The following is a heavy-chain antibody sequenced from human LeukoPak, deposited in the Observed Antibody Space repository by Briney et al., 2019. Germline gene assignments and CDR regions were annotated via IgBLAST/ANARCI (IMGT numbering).Heavy chain of an antibody. CDR1: GFTFSSYG. D-gene: IGHD2-21*02. Sequence: GGTLRLSCAASGFTFSSYGMSWVRQAPGKGLEWVSAISGSGGSTYYADSVKGRFTISRDNSKNTLYLQMNSLRAEDTAVYYCARKLGIVVVTAIEYYFDYWGQGTLVTVSS. J-gene: IGHJ4*02. V-gene: IGHV3-23*01. CDR2: ISGSGGST. CDR3: ARKLGIVVVTAIEYYFDY.